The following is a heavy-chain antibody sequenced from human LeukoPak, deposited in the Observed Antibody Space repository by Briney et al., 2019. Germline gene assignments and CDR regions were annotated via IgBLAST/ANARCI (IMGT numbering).Heavy chain of an antibody. CDR2: ISSNSSYI. V-gene: IGHV3-21*01. Sequence: GGSLRLSCAASGFTFSSYSMNWVRQAPGKGLEWVSSISSNSSYIYYADSVKGRFTISRDNAKNSLYLQMNSLRAEDTAVYYCAELGITMIGGVWGKGTTVTISS. J-gene: IGHJ6*04. CDR3: AELGITMIGGV. D-gene: IGHD3-10*02. CDR1: GFTFSSYS.